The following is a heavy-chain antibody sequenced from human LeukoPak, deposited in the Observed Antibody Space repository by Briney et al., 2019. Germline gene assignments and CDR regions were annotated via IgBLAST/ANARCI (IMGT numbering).Heavy chain of an antibody. CDR3: ARERGSGWGGGIQH. V-gene: IGHV3-21*01. D-gene: IGHD6-19*01. J-gene: IGHJ1*01. CDR1: GFTFSSYT. CDR2: ISYSSNYI. Sequence: GGSLRLSCAASGFTFSSYTMNWVRQAPGRGLEWVSCISYSSNYIYYADSVKGRFTIPRDNTKDSLYLQMNSLRAEDTAVYYCARERGSGWGGGIQHWGQGTLVTVSS.